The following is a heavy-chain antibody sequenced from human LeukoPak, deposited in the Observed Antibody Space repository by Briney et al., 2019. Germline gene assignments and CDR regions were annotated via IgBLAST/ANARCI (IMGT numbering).Heavy chain of an antibody. V-gene: IGHV1-69*05. CDR2: IIPIFGTA. J-gene: IGHJ5*02. Sequence: ASVKVSCKASGGTFSSYAISWVRQAPGQGLEWMGGIIPIFGTANYAQKFQGRVTITTDESTSTAYMELSRLSSDDTAVYYCARGGLIVPAAINWFDPWGQGTLVTVSS. CDR1: GGTFSSYA. D-gene: IGHD2-2*01. CDR3: ARGGLIVPAAINWFDP.